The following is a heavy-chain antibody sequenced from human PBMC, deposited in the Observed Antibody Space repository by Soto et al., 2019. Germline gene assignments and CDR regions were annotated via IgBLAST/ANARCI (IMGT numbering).Heavy chain of an antibody. V-gene: IGHV1-18*01. D-gene: IGHD6-19*01. CDR2: ISTYNGNT. J-gene: IGHJ5*02. CDR3: ARVTRGSGDWFDP. Sequence: GASVKVSCKASSETFASYDMTWVRQAPGQGLEWMGWISTYNGNTKYAQNVQGRVSMTTDTSTSTTYMELRSLKSDDTAVYYCARVTRGSGDWFDPWGQGTLVTVSS. CDR1: SETFASYD.